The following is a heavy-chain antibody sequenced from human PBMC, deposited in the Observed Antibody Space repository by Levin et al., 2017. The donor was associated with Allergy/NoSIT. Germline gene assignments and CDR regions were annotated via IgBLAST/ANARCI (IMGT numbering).Heavy chain of an antibody. J-gene: IGHJ4*02. CDR1: GGSFSGYY. CDR2: INHSGST. D-gene: IGHD3-10*01. V-gene: IGHV4-34*01. Sequence: SQTLSLTCAVYGGSFSGYYWSWIRQPPGKGLEWIGEINHSGSTNYNPSLKSRVTISVDTSKNQFSLKLSSVTAADTAVYYCARGRRYYYGSGSYYALDYWGQGTLVTVSS. CDR3: ARGRRYYYGSGSYYALDY.